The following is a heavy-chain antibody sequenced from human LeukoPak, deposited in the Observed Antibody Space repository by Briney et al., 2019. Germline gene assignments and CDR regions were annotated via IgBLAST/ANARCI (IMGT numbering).Heavy chain of an antibody. CDR1: GFTFSTYG. D-gene: IGHD2-21*01. V-gene: IGHV3-30*18. CDR2: TSYDGGNK. J-gene: IGHJ4*02. Sequence: PGRSLRLSCAASGFTFSTYGMHWVRQAPGKGLEWAAVTSYDGGNKYYADSVRGRFTISRDNSKNTLYLQMNSLRAEDTAVYFCAKDFNRLGYYFDYWGQGTLVTVSS. CDR3: AKDFNRLGYYFDY.